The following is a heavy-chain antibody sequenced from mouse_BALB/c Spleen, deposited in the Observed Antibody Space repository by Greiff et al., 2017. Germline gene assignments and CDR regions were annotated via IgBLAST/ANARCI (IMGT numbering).Heavy chain of an antibody. CDR1: GYAFTNYL. CDR2: INPGSGGT. Sequence: VQLVESGAELVRPGTSVKVSCKASGYAFTNYLIEWVKQRPGQGLEWIGVINPGSGGTNYNEKFKGKATLTADKSSSTAYMQLSSLTSDDSAVYFCARSGGALPRGLDDWGQGTTLTVSS. V-gene: IGHV1-54*01. CDR3: ARSGGALPRGLDD. J-gene: IGHJ2*01. D-gene: IGHD2-1*01.